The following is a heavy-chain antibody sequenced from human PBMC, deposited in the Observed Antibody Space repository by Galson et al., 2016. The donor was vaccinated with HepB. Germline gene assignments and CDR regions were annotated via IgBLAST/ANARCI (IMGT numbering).Heavy chain of an antibody. CDR3: ARDLGARNWWGWFDP. J-gene: IGHJ5*02. Sequence: SVKVSCKASGYSFTSNIVHWVRQAPGRGLEWMGWINPGDGKARYSQSLPGRLTITRETSANTVYMELSSLTSEDTAVYYCARDLGARNWWGWFDPWGQGTLVTVSS. CDR2: INPGDGKA. CDR1: GYSFTSNI. D-gene: IGHD3-16*01. V-gene: IGHV1-3*01.